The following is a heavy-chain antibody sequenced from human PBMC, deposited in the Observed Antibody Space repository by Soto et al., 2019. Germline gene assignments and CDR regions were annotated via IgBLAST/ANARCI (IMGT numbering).Heavy chain of an antibody. D-gene: IGHD2-21*02. V-gene: IGHV1-3*05. Sequence: QVQLVQSGAEEKKPGASVKVSCKAPGYTFTSYAMHWVRQAPGQRLEWMGWINAGNGNTKYSQKFQGRVTITRDTPASTAYMELSSLRSEDTAVYYCARSIVVVTALDYWGQGTLVTVSS. CDR2: INAGNGNT. J-gene: IGHJ4*02. CDR1: GYTFTSYA. CDR3: ARSIVVVTALDY.